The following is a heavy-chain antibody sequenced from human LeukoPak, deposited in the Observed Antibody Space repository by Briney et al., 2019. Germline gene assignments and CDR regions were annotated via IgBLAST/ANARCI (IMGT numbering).Heavy chain of an antibody. Sequence: ASVKVSCKASGYTFTGYYMHWVRQAPGQGLEWMGWINPNSGGTNYAQKFQGRVTMTRDTSISTAYMELSRLRSDDTAVYYCARYIWSGYYYHSDAFDIWGQGTMVTVSS. CDR3: ARYIWSGYYYHSDAFDI. J-gene: IGHJ3*02. V-gene: IGHV1-2*02. CDR1: GYTFTGYY. D-gene: IGHD3-3*01. CDR2: INPNSGGT.